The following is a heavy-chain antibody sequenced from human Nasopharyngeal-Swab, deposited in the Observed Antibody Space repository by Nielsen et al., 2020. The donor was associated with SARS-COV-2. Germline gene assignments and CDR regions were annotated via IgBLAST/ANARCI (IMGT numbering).Heavy chain of an antibody. CDR3: ARDRVVVVVAATRQDYYYYGMDV. CDR1: GYSFTSYA. V-gene: IGHV1-18*01. CDR2: ISAYNGNT. Sequence: ASVKVSCKASGYSFTSYAMHWVRQAPGQRLEWMGWISAYNGNTNYAQKLQGRVTMTTDTSTSTAYMELRSLRSDDTAVYYCARDRVVVVVAATRQDYYYYGMDVWGQGTTVTVSS. D-gene: IGHD2-15*01. J-gene: IGHJ6*02.